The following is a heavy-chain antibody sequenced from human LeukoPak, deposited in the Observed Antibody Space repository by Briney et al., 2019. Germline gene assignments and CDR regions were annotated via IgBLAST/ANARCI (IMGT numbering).Heavy chain of an antibody. CDR1: GNSISSGYY. Sequence: SETLSLTCTVSGNSISSGYYWSWIRQPPGKGLEWIGSIYHSGRTYYNPSLKSRVTISVDTSKNQFSLKLSSVTAADTAVYYCARGLYYYDSSGLIWGQGTMVTVSS. D-gene: IGHD3-22*01. CDR2: IYHSGRT. V-gene: IGHV4-38-2*02. J-gene: IGHJ3*02. CDR3: ARGLYYYDSSGLI.